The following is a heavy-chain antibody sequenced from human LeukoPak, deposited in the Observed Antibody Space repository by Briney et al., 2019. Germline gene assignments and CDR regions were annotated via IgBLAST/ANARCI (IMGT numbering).Heavy chain of an antibody. V-gene: IGHV1-24*01. D-gene: IGHD3-10*01. J-gene: IGHJ4*02. CDR3: ATGGSGSGSSFYYFDY. CDR1: GYTLTELS. CDR2: FDPEDGET. Sequence: GASVKVSCKVSGYTLTELSMHWVRQAPGKGLEWMGGFDPEDGETIYAQKFQGRVTMTEDTSTDTAYMEPSSLRSEDTAVYYCATGGSGSGSSFYYFDYWGQGTLVTVSS.